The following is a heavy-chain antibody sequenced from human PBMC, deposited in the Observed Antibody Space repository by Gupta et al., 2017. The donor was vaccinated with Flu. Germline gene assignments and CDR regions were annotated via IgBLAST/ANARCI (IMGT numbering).Heavy chain of an antibody. D-gene: IGHD3-3*01. CDR3: ARGIGLVVKGDALDL. CDR2: IWYDGTEK. V-gene: IGHV3-33*01. CDR1: GFSFSTYG. J-gene: IGHJ3*01. Sequence: QVQLVESGGDVVQPERSLRLSCAMSGFSFSTYGMHWVRQAPGKGLEWVAIIWYDGTEKYYADFVRGRFTVSRDNFQGTVFLDMNTLRAEDTAVYYCARGIGLVVKGDALDLWGQGTTVTVSS.